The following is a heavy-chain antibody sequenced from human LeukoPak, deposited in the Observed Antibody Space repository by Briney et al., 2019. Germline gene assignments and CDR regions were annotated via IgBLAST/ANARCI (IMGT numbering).Heavy chain of an antibody. CDR2: IKQDGSEK. CDR1: GFTSSTYW. V-gene: IGHV3-7*01. J-gene: IGHJ4*02. CDR3: ARGRPHGNDY. D-gene: IGHD4-23*01. Sequence: GGSLTLSCAASGFTSSTYWMSWVRQAPGKGLEWVGNIKQDGSEKYYVDSVKGRFTISRDNAKNSLYLQMNSLRVEDTAVYYCARGRPHGNDYWGQGTLVTVSS.